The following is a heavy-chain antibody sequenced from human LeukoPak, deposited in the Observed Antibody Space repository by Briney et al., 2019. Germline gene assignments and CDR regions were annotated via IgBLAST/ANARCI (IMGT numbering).Heavy chain of an antibody. CDR1: GFTFSTYG. Sequence: GGSLRLSCEASGFTFSTYGMHWVRQAPGKGLEWVAFIRYDGINKWYADSVKGRFTMSRDNSQNTVDLEMNSLRPEDTAVYYCAKDYIVSSSPIYYFDCWGQGSLVTVSS. J-gene: IGHJ4*02. CDR3: AKDYIVSSSPIYYFDC. V-gene: IGHV3-30*02. D-gene: IGHD2-2*01. CDR2: IRYDGINK.